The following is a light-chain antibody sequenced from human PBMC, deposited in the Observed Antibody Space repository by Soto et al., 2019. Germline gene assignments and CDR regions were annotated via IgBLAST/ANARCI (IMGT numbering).Light chain of an antibody. V-gene: IGKV3-15*01. J-gene: IGKJ5*01. CDR3: QQYNNWPIT. Sequence: EIVLTQYPATLSLSPGERATLSCRASQSVSNYLAWYQQKPGQAPRLLIYGASTRATGIPARFSGSGSGTEFTLTISSLQSEDFAVYSCQQYNNWPITFGQGTRLEI. CDR1: QSVSNY. CDR2: GAS.